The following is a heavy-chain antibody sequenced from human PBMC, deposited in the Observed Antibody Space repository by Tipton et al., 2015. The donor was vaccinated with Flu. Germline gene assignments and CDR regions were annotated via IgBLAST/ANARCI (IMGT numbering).Heavy chain of an antibody. Sequence: LRLSCTVSGGSINSDNYYWSWVRQPAGKGLEWIGHMYTSGSTNYNPSLKSRVTISVDTSKNQFSLKLSSVTAADTAVYYCARAHRGSSGFDCWGQGTLVTVSS. D-gene: IGHD3-22*01. CDR2: MYTSGST. CDR1: GGSINSDNYY. J-gene: IGHJ4*02. V-gene: IGHV4-61*09. CDR3: ARAHRGSSGFDC.